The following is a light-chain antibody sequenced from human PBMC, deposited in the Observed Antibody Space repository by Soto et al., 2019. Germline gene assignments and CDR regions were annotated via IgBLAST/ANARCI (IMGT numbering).Light chain of an antibody. CDR3: LQHNAYPWT. J-gene: IGKJ1*01. Sequence: DIQMTQSPSSLSASVGDRVAITCRASQDVELYLSWYQQKAGQAPKRLIYGASNLHSGVPSRFSGSGSGTEFTLTISSLQPEDFATYYCLQHNAYPWTFGQGTTVEVK. CDR1: QDVELY. CDR2: GAS. V-gene: IGKV1-17*01.